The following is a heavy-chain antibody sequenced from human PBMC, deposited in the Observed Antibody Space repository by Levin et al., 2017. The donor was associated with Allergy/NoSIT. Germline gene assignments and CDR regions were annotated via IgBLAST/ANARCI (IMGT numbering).Heavy chain of an antibody. CDR1: GDSISRGSYY. CDR3: ARDEVAWFGECYGPDV. Sequence: SETLSLTCTVSGDSISRGSYYWTWIRQLPGKGLEWIGFIPHSGSASYNPSLRSRLTLSLDTSKNQFSLKLASVTVADTAVYYCARDEVAWFGECYGPDVWGQGTTVIVSS. J-gene: IGHJ6*02. CDR2: IPHSGSA. D-gene: IGHD3-10*01. V-gene: IGHV4-31*03.